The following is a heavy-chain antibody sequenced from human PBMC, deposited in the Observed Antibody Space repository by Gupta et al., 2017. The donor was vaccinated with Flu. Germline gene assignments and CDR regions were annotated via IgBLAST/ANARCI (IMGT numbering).Heavy chain of an antibody. J-gene: IGHJ4*02. D-gene: IGHD3-22*01. CDR3: ARYDSGGYSLEY. Sequence: QVHLQESGPGLVKPSETLSLPCTVSGGPINGYYWGWIRQPPGKGLEWIGYIYYSGRTKYNPSLKSRVAMSVDTSQNHFSLKMNSVTAADTAVYYCARYDSGGYSLEYWGQGTLVTVSS. V-gene: IGHV4-59*01. CDR1: GGPINGYY. CDR2: IYYSGRT.